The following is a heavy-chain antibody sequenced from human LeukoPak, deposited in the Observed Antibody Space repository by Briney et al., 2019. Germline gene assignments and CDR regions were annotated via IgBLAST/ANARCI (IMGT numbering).Heavy chain of an antibody. CDR2: ISAYNGNT. V-gene: IGHV1-18*01. Sequence: ASVKVSCKASGYTFTSYGISWVRQAPGQGLEWMGWISAYNGNTNYAQKLQGRVTMTTDTSTSTAYLELRSLRSDDTAAYYCARDSLQLWSDDAFDIWGQGTMVTVS. CDR3: ARDSLQLWSDDAFDI. D-gene: IGHD5-18*01. J-gene: IGHJ3*02. CDR1: GYTFTSYG.